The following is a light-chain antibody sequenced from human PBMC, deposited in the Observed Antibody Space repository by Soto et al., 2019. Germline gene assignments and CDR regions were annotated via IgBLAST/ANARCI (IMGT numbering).Light chain of an antibody. CDR2: AAS. CDR1: QGISTY. CDR3: QKYNTAPLT. J-gene: IGKJ4*01. V-gene: IGKV1-27*01. Sequence: DIQMTQSPSSLSASIGDRVTITCRASQGISTYLAWYQQQPGKVPKLLIYAASTLQSGVPSRFSGSGSETYFTLTISSLQPEDVATYYCQKYNTAPLTFGGGTKVEIK.